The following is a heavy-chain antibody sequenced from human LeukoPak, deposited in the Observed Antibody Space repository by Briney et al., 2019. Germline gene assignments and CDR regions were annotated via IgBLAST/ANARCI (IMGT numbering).Heavy chain of an antibody. CDR2: VYYSGST. D-gene: IGHD3-10*01. Sequence: PSETLSLTCTVSGGSISSFYWSWIRRPPGKGLEWIGYVYYSGSTDYNPSLKSRVTISLDTSKNQFSLKLSSVTAADTAVYYCARPMVRGVNDALDIWGQGTMVTVSS. CDR3: ARPMVRGVNDALDI. J-gene: IGHJ3*02. CDR1: GGSISSFY. V-gene: IGHV4-59*08.